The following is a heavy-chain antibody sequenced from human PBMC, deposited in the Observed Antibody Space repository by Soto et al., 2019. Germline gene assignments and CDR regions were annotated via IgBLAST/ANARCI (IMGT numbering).Heavy chain of an antibody. CDR2: MNPNTGNT. CDR3: TRARRESGGSSYYMDV. D-gene: IGHD3-10*01. Sequence: QVQLVQSGPEVKKPGASVKVSCKASGYTFINYDINWVRQATGQGLEWMGWMNPNTGNTGYAQTFQGRVTMTRNTSITTAYMERSSLTSEDTAVYYCTRARRESGGSSYYMDVWGKGTTVTVSS. J-gene: IGHJ6*03. V-gene: IGHV1-8*01. CDR1: GYTFINYD.